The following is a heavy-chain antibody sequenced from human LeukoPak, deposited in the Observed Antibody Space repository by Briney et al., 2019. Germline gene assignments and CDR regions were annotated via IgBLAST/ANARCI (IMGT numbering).Heavy chain of an antibody. J-gene: IGHJ4*02. CDR2: IIPILGIA. D-gene: IGHD4-17*01. CDR1: GGTFSSYA. CDR3: ARASTVTTGIDY. V-gene: IGHV1-69*04. Sequence: SVKVSCKASGGTFSSYAISWVRQAPGQGLEWMGRIIPILGIANYAQKFQGRVTITADKSTSTAYMELSSLRSEDTAVYYCARASTVTTGIDYWGQGTLVTVSS.